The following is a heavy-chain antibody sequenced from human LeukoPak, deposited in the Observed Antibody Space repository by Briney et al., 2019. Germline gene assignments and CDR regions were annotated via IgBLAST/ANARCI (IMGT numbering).Heavy chain of an antibody. J-gene: IGHJ4*02. V-gene: IGHV3-64D*09. CDR1: GFTFSSHA. Sequence: PGGSLRLSCSASGFTFSSHAMHWVRQASGKGLEYVSAISSNGGSTYYGDSVTGRFTISRDDSKNTVYLQMSSLRVEDTAVYYCVKDRRGLLGAHWGQGTLVTVSS. CDR3: VKDRRGLLGAH. CDR2: ISSNGGST. D-gene: IGHD2-15*01.